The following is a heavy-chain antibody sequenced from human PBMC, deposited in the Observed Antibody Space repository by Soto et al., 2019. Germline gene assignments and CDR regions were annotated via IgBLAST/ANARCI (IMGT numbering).Heavy chain of an antibody. D-gene: IGHD6-6*01. V-gene: IGHV1-69*06. CDR2: IIPIFGTA. CDR3: ASRRYSSSAAGGYYYYYGMDV. Sequence: ARRSLQHATEQGLEWLGGIIPIFGTANYAQKLQGRVTITADKSTSTAYMELSSLRSEDTAVYYCASRRYSSSAAGGYYYYYGMDVWGHGTTVPVSS. CDR1: A. J-gene: IGHJ6*02.